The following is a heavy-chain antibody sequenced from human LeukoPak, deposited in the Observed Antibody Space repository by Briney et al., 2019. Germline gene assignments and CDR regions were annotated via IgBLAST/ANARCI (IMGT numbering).Heavy chain of an antibody. CDR2: IYYSGST. CDR3: ARDHRDGYNLFQH. D-gene: IGHD5-24*01. CDR1: GGSISSYY. Sequence: PSETLSLTCTVSGGSISSYYWSWLRQPPGKGLEWIGYIYYSGSTNYNPSLKSRVTISVDTSKNQFSLKLSSVTAADTAVYYCARDHRDGYNLFQHWGQGTLVTVSS. J-gene: IGHJ1*01. V-gene: IGHV4-59*01.